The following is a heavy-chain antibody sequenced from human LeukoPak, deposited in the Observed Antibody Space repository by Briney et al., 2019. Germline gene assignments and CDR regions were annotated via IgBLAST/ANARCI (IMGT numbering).Heavy chain of an antibody. V-gene: IGHV1-46*01. CDR3: ASFTNYGDYLGY. Sequence: GASVKVSCKASGYTSTNYYMHWVRQAPGQGLEWMGIINPSGGGTTYAQKFQGRLTMTRDTSTSTVYMELSSLRSEDTAVYYCASFTNYGDYLGYWGQGTLVTVSS. D-gene: IGHD4-17*01. J-gene: IGHJ4*02. CDR2: INPSGGGT. CDR1: GYTSTNYY.